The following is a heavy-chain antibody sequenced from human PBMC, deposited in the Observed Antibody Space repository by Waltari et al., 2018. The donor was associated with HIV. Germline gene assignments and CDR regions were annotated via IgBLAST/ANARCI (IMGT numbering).Heavy chain of an antibody. D-gene: IGHD6-6*01. J-gene: IGHJ4*02. V-gene: IGHV1-46*01. CDR2: INPSGGST. CDR1: GYTFPSDY. Sequence: QVQQVQSGAEVKKPGASVKVSCQASGYTFPSDYTPWVRHAHAQGLEWMGIINPSGGSTSYAQKFQGRVTMTRDTSTSTVYMELSSLRSEDTAVYYCARGQGVEYSSSSFFDYWGQGTLVTVSS. CDR3: ARGQGVEYSSSSFFDY.